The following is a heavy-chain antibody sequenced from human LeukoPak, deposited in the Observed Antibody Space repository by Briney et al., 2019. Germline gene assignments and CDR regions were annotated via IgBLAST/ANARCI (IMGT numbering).Heavy chain of an antibody. D-gene: IGHD4-17*01. V-gene: IGHV1-69*06. CDR1: GGAFSSYA. J-gene: IGHJ3*02. Sequence: SVTVSCKASGGAFSSYAISWVRQAPGQGLEWMGGIIPIFGTANYAQKFQGRVTITADKSTSTAYMELSGLRSEDTAVYYCAREGMTTVTTGELLGIWGQGTMVTVSS. CDR2: IIPIFGTA. CDR3: AREGMTTVTTGELLGI.